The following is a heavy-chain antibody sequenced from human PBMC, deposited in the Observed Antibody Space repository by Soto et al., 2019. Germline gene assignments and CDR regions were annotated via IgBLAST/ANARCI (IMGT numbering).Heavy chain of an antibody. CDR3: AHRTGFDY. CDR1: GYTFSSFD. J-gene: IGHJ4*02. V-gene: IGHV3-23*01. CDR2: ISGSGGGT. Sequence: EVQLWESGGGLVQPGGSLRLSCAVSGYTFSSFDMSWVRQAPGKGLEWVSTISGSGGGTNYADSMKGRFTISRDISTYTVYLQTISLRAEDTAVYYCAHRTGFDYWGQGALVTVPS.